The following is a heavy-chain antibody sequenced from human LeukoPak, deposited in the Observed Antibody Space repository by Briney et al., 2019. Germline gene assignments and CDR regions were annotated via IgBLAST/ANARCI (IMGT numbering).Heavy chain of an antibody. CDR3: ARGRVSDY. Sequence: GGSLRLSCAASGFTFSSYGMHWVRQAPGKGLEWVANINQDGSEKYYVDSLKGRFTISRDNAKNSLYLQMNSLRAEDTSVYYCARGRVSDYWGQGTLVTVSS. J-gene: IGHJ4*02. CDR2: INQDGSEK. V-gene: IGHV3-7*04. CDR1: GFTFSSYG.